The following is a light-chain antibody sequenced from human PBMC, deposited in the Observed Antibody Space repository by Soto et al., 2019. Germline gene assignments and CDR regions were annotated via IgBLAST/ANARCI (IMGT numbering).Light chain of an antibody. CDR3: SSYSSGSTPCVV. V-gene: IGLV2-14*03. CDR1: SSDVGAYNY. CDR2: DVS. Sequence: QSALTQPASVSGSPGQSITISCTGASSDVGAYNYVSWYQQYPGKAPKLMIYDVSNRPSGVSIRFSGSKSGNTASLTISGLQAEEEADYYCSSYSSGSTPCVVFGGGTKLTVL. J-gene: IGLJ2*01.